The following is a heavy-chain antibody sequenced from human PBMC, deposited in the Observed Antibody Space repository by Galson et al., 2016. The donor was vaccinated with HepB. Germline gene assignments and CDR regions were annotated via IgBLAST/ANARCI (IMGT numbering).Heavy chain of an antibody. Sequence: SETLSLTCVVSGGSISTNWWSWVRQPPGKGLDWIGETQHSGTTYFNPSLSSRVTISIDNSNNQLSLRLSSVTAADTAVYYCARHTSVSGTRGFDSWGQGTLVTASS. D-gene: IGHD3-3*01. J-gene: IGHJ4*01. CDR3: ARHTSVSGTRGFDS. CDR2: TQHSGTT. CDR1: GGSISTNW. V-gene: IGHV4/OR15-8*02.